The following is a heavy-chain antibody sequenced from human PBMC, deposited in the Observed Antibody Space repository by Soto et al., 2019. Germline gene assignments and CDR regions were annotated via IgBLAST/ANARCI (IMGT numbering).Heavy chain of an antibody. J-gene: IGHJ5*02. CDR2: ISTTENYI. CDR1: GFNFSSYT. V-gene: IGHV3-21*06. Sequence: GGSLRLSCAASGFNFSSYTMNWVRQAPGKGLEWVSTISTTENYINYADSVKGRFTVSRDNAKNLLYLHLNRLRADDTGVYYCASTRDRAAWGQGTLVTVSS. CDR3: ASTRDRAA.